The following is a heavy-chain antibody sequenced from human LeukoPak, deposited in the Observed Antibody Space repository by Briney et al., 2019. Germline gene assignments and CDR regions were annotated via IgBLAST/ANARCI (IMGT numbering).Heavy chain of an antibody. V-gene: IGHV3-48*01. J-gene: IGHJ3*02. Sequence: GGSLRLSCAASGFTFSSYSMNWVRQAPGKGLEWVSYIISSSSTIYYADSVKGRFTISRDNAKNSLYLQMNSLRAEDTAVYYCARVRLDYYGSGPEDDAFDIWGQGTMVTVSS. CDR1: GFTFSSYS. CDR2: IISSSSTI. D-gene: IGHD3-10*01. CDR3: ARVRLDYYGSGPEDDAFDI.